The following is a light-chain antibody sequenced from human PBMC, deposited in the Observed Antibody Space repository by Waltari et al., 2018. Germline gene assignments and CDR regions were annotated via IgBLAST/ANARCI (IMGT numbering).Light chain of an antibody. Sequence: DIQMTQSPSTLSASVGDRVTITCRASQSISSSLAWYQQKPGKAPKLLIYKASNLESGGPSRFSGSGSGTEFTLTISSLQPDDFATYYCQQYNSYSLTFGGGTKVEIK. CDR3: QQYNSYSLT. CDR2: KAS. V-gene: IGKV1-5*03. J-gene: IGKJ4*01. CDR1: QSISSS.